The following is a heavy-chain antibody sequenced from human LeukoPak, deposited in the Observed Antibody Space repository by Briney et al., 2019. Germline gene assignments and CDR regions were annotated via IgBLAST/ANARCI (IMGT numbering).Heavy chain of an antibody. D-gene: IGHD4-23*01. Sequence: SETLSLTCTLSGGSFSSYYWGWIRQPPGKGLEWIGSIYYSGSTYYNPSLKSRVTISVDTSKNQFSLKLSSVTAADTAVYYCARHKFLTTVVLNRGKIDYWGQGTLVTVSS. V-gene: IGHV4-39*01. CDR1: GGSFSSYY. J-gene: IGHJ4*02. CDR2: IYYSGST. CDR3: ARHKFLTTVVLNRGKIDY.